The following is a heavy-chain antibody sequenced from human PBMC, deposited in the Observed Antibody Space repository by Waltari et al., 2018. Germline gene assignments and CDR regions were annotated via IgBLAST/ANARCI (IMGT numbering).Heavy chain of an antibody. D-gene: IGHD3-10*01. J-gene: IGHJ4*02. Sequence: EVQLVESGGGLVQPGGSLRLSCAASGFTFNHYRMRWVRQAPGKGLEWMANIKEDGIYRNHVDSVKGRFTISRDNAKNSLYLQMNSLRAEDTAMYYCARELPGSLVVLDHWGQGTLVIVSS. CDR2: IKEDGIYR. CDR1: GFTFNHYR. V-gene: IGHV3-7*01. CDR3: ARELPGSLVVLDH.